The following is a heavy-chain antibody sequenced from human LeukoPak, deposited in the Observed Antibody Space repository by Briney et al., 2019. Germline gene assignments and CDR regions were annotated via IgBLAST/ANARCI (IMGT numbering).Heavy chain of an antibody. Sequence: PSETLSLTCAVYGGSFSGYYWSWIRQPPGKGLEWIGEINHSGSTNYNASLKSRVTISVDTSKNLFSLKLSSVTAADTSAYYCARGFGDYGANGGEEYDYWGQGTLVTVSS. CDR2: INHSGST. CDR1: GGSFSGYY. D-gene: IGHD4-17*01. CDR3: ARGFGDYGANGGEEYDY. V-gene: IGHV4-34*01. J-gene: IGHJ4*02.